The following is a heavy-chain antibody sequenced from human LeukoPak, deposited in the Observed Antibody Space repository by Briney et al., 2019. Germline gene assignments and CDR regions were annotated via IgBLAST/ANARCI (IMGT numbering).Heavy chain of an antibody. Sequence: ASVKVSCKASGYTFTSYGISWVRQAPGQGLEWMGWISAYNGNTNYAQKLQGRVTMTTDTSTSTAYMELRSLRSDDTAVYYCARVIVVVPAAIVSGWFDPWGQGTLVTVSS. D-gene: IGHD2-2*02. CDR3: ARVIVVVPAAIVSGWFDP. CDR2: ISAYNGNT. J-gene: IGHJ5*02. V-gene: IGHV1-18*01. CDR1: GYTFTSYG.